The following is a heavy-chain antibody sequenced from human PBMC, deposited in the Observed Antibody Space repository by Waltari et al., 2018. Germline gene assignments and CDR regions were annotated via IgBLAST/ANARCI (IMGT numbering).Heavy chain of an antibody. CDR2: IDPQDGET. CDR3: ARTTTIKSLDS. CDR1: GSPFTDYY. Sequence: EVQLVQSGAEVKKPGATVKISCNASGSPFTDYYVHWVQQAPGKGLEWVGRIDPQDGETKYADKFQGRATITADTSIDTVYMELSSLRSDDTALFYCARTTTIKSLDSWGQGTLVTVSS. J-gene: IGHJ4*02. V-gene: IGHV1-69-2*01. D-gene: IGHD1-7*01.